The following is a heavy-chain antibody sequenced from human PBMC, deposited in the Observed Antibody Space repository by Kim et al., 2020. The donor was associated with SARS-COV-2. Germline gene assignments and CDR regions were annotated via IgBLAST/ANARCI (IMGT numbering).Heavy chain of an antibody. CDR3: ARAPNYDNTGYYVY. J-gene: IGHJ4*02. V-gene: IGHV1-3*01. Sequence: ASVKVSCKASGYTFTNYAIHWVRQAPGQRLEWMGWINAGNGNTKYSQKFQGRVTVTRDTSASTAYMELSSLRSEDTAVYYCARAPNYDNTGYYVYWGQGTQVTVSS. CDR1: GYTFTNYA. D-gene: IGHD3-9*01. CDR2: INAGNGNT.